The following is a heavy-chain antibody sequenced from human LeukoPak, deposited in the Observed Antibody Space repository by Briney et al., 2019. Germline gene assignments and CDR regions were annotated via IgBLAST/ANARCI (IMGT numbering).Heavy chain of an antibody. D-gene: IGHD3-16*01. J-gene: IGHJ6*02. CDR2: IYYSGNT. V-gene: IGHV4-31*03. CDR1: GDSFSTAY. Sequence: PSETLSLTCTVSGDSFSTAYWVWVRQLPGKGLEWIGHIYYSGNTYSNPSLKSRGTISVDTSRNQFSLRLSSVTAADTAVYFCARDPYLLRSNEYSSGMDVWGQGTTVTVS. CDR3: ARDPYLLRSNEYSSGMDV.